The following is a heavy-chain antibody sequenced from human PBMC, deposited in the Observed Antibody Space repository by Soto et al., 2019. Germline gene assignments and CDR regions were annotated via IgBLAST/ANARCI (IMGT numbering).Heavy chain of an antibody. CDR1: GGSISRYY. CDR3: AREYYDFWSVTYSYYGLDV. Sequence: PSDTLSLTCTVTGGSISRYYWSWIRQAPGRGLEWIGNIFSSGSTNYNPSLKSRVAISVDTSKNQVSLKLNAVTTADTAVYYCAREYYDFWSVTYSYYGLDVRGQGTTVT. J-gene: IGHJ6*02. CDR2: IFSSGST. V-gene: IGHV4-59*01. D-gene: IGHD3-3*01.